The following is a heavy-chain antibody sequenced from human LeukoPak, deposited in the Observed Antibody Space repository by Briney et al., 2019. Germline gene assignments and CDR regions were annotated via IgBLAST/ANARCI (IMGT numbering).Heavy chain of an antibody. J-gene: IGHJ5*02. CDR1: GASISNSAYY. D-gene: IGHD3-3*01. CDR3: ARLFFVIDT. V-gene: IGHV4-39*01. Sequence: SETLSLSCTVSGASISNSAYYWLWIRQPPGEGLKCIGTVHYSGSTFYNPSLKSRVNISVDTSKNQFSLQLSSVTAADTAVYYCARLFFVIDTWGQGTLVTVSS. CDR2: VHYSGST.